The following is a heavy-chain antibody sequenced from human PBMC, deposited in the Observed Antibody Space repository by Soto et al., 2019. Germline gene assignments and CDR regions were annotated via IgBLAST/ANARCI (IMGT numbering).Heavy chain of an antibody. CDR2: IYYSGTT. CDR1: GGSISSYY. CDR3: ARGVPYYDILTGYYFSGMDV. V-gene: IGHV4-59*01. D-gene: IGHD3-9*01. J-gene: IGHJ6*02. Sequence: SETLSLTCSVSGGSISSYYWSWIRQPPGKGLEWVGYIYYSGTTNSNPSLKSRVTISVDTSKNQFSLKLSSVTAADTAVYYCARGVPYYDILTGYYFSGMDVWGQGTTVTVSS.